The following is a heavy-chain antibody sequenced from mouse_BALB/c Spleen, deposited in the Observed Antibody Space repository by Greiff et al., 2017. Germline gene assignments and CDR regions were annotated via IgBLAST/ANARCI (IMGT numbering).Heavy chain of an antibody. V-gene: IGHV2-2*02. J-gene: IGHJ4*01. Sequence: VQRVESGPGLVQPSQSLSITCTVSGFSLTSYGVHWVRQSPGKGLEWLGVIWSGGSTDYNAAFISRLSISKDNSKSQVFFKMNSLQANDTAIYYCARTYYGNYGAMDYWGQGTSVTVSS. CDR1: GFSLTSYG. CDR2: IWSGGST. CDR3: ARTYYGNYGAMDY. D-gene: IGHD2-10*01.